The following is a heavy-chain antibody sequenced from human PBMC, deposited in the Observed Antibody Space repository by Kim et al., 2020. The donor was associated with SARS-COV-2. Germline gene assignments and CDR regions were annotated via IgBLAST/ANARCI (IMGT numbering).Heavy chain of an antibody. CDR3: TTYDIVVVVAATTGRTRDAFDI. CDR2: IKSKTDGGTT. J-gene: IGHJ3*02. CDR1: GFTFSNAW. V-gene: IGHV3-15*01. D-gene: IGHD2-15*01. Sequence: GGSLRLSCAASGFTFSNAWMSWVRQAPGKGLEWVGRIKSKTDGGTTDYAAPVKGRFTISRDDSKNTLYLQMNSLKTEDTAVYYCTTYDIVVVVAATTGRTRDAFDIWGQGTMVTVSS.